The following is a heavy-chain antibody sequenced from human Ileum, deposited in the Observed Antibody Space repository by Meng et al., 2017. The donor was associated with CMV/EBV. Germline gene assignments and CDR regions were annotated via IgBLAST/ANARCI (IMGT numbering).Heavy chain of an antibody. CDR2: VNEVNGNT. J-gene: IGHJ5*02. Sequence: CKASGFTFNGDVIHWVRQAPGQSLEWMGWVNEVNGNTKYSQNFQGRLTITRDTSASTAYMELSSLISEDTAVYYCARCYDDSSLYLRTWGQGTLVTVSS. CDR3: ARCYDDSSLYLRT. CDR1: GFTFNGDV. V-gene: IGHV1-3*01. D-gene: IGHD3-22*01.